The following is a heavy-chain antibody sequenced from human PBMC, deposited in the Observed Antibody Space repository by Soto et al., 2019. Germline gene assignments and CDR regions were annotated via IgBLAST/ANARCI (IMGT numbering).Heavy chain of an antibody. Sequence: PSETLSLTCTVTGGSIKTGGYYWSWIRQHPGKGLEWIGYIYYTGDTYYNPSLKSRLTISVDMSKSQFSLELRSVTAADTAVYYCAKDPSPQPTTVVTPGWFDPWGQGILVTVSS. J-gene: IGHJ5*02. CDR2: IYYTGDT. CDR3: AKDPSPQPTTVVTPGWFDP. CDR1: GGSIKTGGYY. D-gene: IGHD4-17*01. V-gene: IGHV4-31*03.